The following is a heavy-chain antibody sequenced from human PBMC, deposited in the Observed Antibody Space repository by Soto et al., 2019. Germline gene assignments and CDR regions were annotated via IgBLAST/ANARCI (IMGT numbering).Heavy chain of an antibody. V-gene: IGHV3-23*01. CDR3: AKVPKMTTVWNYFDY. J-gene: IGHJ4*02. CDR2: ISGSGGST. D-gene: IGHD4-17*01. Sequence: EVQLLESGGGLVQPGGSLRLSCAASGFTFSSYAMSWVRQAPGKGLEWVSAISGSGGSTYYADSVKGRFPISRDNSKNALYLQMNSLRAEDTAVYYCAKVPKMTTVWNYFDYWGQGTLVTVSS. CDR1: GFTFSSYA.